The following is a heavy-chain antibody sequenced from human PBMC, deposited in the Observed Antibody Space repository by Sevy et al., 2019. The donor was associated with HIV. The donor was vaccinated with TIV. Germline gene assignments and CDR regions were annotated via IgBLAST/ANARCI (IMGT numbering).Heavy chain of an antibody. D-gene: IGHD2-15*01. CDR3: VRHGWNY. J-gene: IGHJ4*02. Sequence: GGSLRLSCAASGFTFSTSTMNWVRQAPGKGLEWVSLMTSSGSYILYADSVKGRFTISRVNAKNSVFLQMNSLRVEDTAVYYCVRHGWNYWGQGTLVTVSS. V-gene: IGHV3-21*01. CDR2: MTSSGSYI. CDR1: GFTFSTST.